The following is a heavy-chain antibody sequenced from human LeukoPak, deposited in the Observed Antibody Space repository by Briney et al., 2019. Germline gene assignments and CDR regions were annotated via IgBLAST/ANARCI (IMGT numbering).Heavy chain of an antibody. CDR2: INPNSGGT. D-gene: IGHD6-6*01. V-gene: IGHV1-2*02. J-gene: IGHJ4*02. Sequence: ASVKVSCTASGYTFTGYYMHWVRQAPGQGLEWMGWINPNSGGTNYAQKFQGRVTMTRDTSISTAYVELSRLTSDDTAVYYCARELFPPVRLSSSSSDFEYWGQGTLVTVSS. CDR3: ARELFPPVRLSSSSSDFEY. CDR1: GYTFTGYY.